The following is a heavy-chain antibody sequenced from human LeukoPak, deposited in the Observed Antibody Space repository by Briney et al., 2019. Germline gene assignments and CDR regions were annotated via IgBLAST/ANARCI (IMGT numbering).Heavy chain of an antibody. CDR1: GYSLSSGYY. J-gene: IGHJ5*02. Sequence: SETLSLTCAVSGYSLSSGYYRGWIRQPPGKGLEWIGNIYHSGSTHYNPSLKRRVTLSVDKSKNQFSLKLRSVTAADTAVYYCARSVVTATLGWFDPWGQGTLVTVSS. CDR3: ARSVVTATLGWFDP. V-gene: IGHV4-38-2*01. CDR2: IYHSGST. D-gene: IGHD2-21*02.